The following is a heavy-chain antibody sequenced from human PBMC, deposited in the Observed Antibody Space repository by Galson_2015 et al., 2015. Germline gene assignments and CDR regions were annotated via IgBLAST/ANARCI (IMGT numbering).Heavy chain of an antibody. Sequence: QSGAEVKKPGESLRISCTTSGYSFTTFWIAWVRQTPGKGLEWLGRVDPSDSYTDYNPSFQGHVTVSADRSSTTAYLQWNNLKASDSAIYFCTRLGFSASRSYSISDYWGQGTLVTVSS. D-gene: IGHD3-10*01. CDR1: GYSFTTFW. CDR2: VDPSDSYT. V-gene: IGHV5-10-1*01. CDR3: TRLGFSASRSYSISDY. J-gene: IGHJ4*02.